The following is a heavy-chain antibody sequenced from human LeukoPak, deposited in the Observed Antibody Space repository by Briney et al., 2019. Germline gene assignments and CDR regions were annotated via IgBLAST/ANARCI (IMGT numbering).Heavy chain of an antibody. CDR3: ARQWANWFDP. J-gene: IGHJ5*02. Sequence: SETLSLTCTVSGGSISSSSYYWGWIRQPPGKGLEWIGSIYYSGSTYYNLSLKSRVTISVDTSKNQFSLKLSSVTAADTAVYYCARQWANWFDPWGQGTLVTVSS. D-gene: IGHD1-26*01. CDR2: IYYSGST. V-gene: IGHV4-39*01. CDR1: GGSISSSSYY.